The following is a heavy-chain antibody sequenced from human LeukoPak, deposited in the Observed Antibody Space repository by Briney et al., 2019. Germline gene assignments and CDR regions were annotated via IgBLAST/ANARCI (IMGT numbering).Heavy chain of an antibody. CDR1: GFTFSSYG. V-gene: IGHV3-30*02. D-gene: IGHD3-22*01. CDR3: AKSYRTYYYDSSGYENWFDP. J-gene: IGHJ5*02. Sequence: TGGSLRLSCAASGFTFSSYGMHWVRQAPGKGLEWVAFIRYDGSNKYYADSVKGRFTISRDNSKNTLYLQMNCLRAEDTAVYYCAKSYRTYYYDSSGYENWFDPWGQGTLVTVSS. CDR2: IRYDGSNK.